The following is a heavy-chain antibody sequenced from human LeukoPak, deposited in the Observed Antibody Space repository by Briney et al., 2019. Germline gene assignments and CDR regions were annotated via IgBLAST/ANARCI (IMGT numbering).Heavy chain of an antibody. V-gene: IGHV3-33*06. Sequence: GGSLRLSCAASGFTFGSYGMHWVRQAPGKGLEWVAVIWYDGSNKYYADSVKGRFTISRDNSKNTLYLQMNSLRAEDTAVYYCAKDRDSGWANDAFDIWGQGTMVTVSS. J-gene: IGHJ3*02. D-gene: IGHD6-19*01. CDR3: AKDRDSGWANDAFDI. CDR2: IWYDGSNK. CDR1: GFTFGSYG.